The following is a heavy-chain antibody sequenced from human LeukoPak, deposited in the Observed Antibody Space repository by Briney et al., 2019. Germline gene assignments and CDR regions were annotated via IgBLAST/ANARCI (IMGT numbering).Heavy chain of an antibody. CDR2: IKSKTESWTT. Sequence: MSGGSLRLSCAASGFTFSNAWMSWVRQAPGRGLEWFGRIKSKTESWTTDYAAPVKVRFTISRDDSKNALYLQMNGLRGEETAESYCERISTVTIFGVVITNDFDYWGQATLVSVSS. CDR3: ERISTVTIFGVVITNDFDY. CDR1: GFTFSNAW. D-gene: IGHD3-3*01. V-gene: IGHV3-15*01. J-gene: IGHJ4*02.